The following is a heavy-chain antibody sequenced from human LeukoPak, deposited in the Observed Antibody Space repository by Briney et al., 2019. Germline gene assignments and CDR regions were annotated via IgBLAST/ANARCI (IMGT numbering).Heavy chain of an antibody. J-gene: IGHJ4*02. CDR3: AKESSSGYFN. CDR2: TSGSGGST. Sequence: GGSLRLSCAASGFTFSSYVMNWVRQAPGKGLEWVSTTSGSGGSTYYADSVKGRFTISRDNSKNTLYLEMNSLRAEDTAIYYCAKESSSGYFNWGQGTLVSVSS. D-gene: IGHD3-22*01. V-gene: IGHV3-23*01. CDR1: GFTFSSYV.